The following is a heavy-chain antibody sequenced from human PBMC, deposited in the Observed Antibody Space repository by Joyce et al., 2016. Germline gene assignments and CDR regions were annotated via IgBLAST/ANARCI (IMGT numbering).Heavy chain of an antibody. D-gene: IGHD1-14*01. CDR1: GGDFSNYT. V-gene: IGHV1-69*12. J-gene: IGHJ6*02. CDR3: ARGGTSSDHYFFYTLDV. CDR2: IIPFFGAA. Sequence: QVLLVQSGAAVKRPGSSLRVSCKSSGGDFSNYTVNWVRQAPGQRLEWMGGIIPFFGAAKYAEDFQGRVTVTADQSTRTAYLELSSLTSADTAVYYCARGGTSSDHYFFYTLDVWGPGTTVIVSS.